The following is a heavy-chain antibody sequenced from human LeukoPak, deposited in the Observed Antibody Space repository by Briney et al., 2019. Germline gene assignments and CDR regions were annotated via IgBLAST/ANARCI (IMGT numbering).Heavy chain of an antibody. V-gene: IGHV3-53*01. D-gene: IGHD3-3*01. CDR1: GFTVSSNY. Sequence: GGSLRLSCAASGFTVSSNYMSWVRQAPGKGLEWVSVIYSGGSTYYADSVKSRLTISRDNSKNTLFLQMNSLRAEDTAVYYCARANTYYDFWKGFDYWGQGALVTVSS. J-gene: IGHJ4*02. CDR2: IYSGGST. CDR3: ARANTYYDFWKGFDY.